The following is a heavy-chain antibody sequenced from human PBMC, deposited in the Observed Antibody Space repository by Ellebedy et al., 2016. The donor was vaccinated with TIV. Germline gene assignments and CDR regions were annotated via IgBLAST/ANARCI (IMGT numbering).Heavy chain of an antibody. CDR3: ARGGWELLHYYYYMDV. D-gene: IGHD1-26*01. Sequence: SETLSLXXTVSGGSISSSRYYWSWIRQPPGKGLEWIGEISHSGSTNYNPSLKSRVTISVDTSKNQFSLKLSSVTAADTAVYYCARGGWELLHYYYYMDVWGKGTTVTVSS. CDR2: ISHSGST. J-gene: IGHJ6*03. CDR1: GGSISSSRYY. V-gene: IGHV4-39*07.